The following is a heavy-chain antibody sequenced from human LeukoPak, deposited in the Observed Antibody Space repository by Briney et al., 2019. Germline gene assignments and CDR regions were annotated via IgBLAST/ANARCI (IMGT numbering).Heavy chain of an antibody. D-gene: IGHD4-23*01. CDR2: ISSSSSYI. V-gene: IGHV3-21*01. CDR3: ARGRGANDDYGGNPDAFDI. CDR1: GFTFSSYS. Sequence: GGSLRLSCAASGFTFSSYSMNWVRQAPGKELEWVSSISSSSSYIYYADSVKGRFTISRDNAKNSLYLQMNSLRAEDTAVYYCARGRGANDDYGGNPDAFDIWGQGTMVTVSS. J-gene: IGHJ3*02.